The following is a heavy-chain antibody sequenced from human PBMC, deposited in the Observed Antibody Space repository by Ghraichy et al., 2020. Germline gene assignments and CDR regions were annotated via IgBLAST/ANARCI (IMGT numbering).Heavy chain of an antibody. Sequence: SETLSLTCGVHGGAFAGYYWTWLRQPPGKALEWIGEISHGGETHYNPSLNSRVTVSLIRSKNQFSLNLTSVTASDTAIYYCARYWGSYGLWSSIDFWGQGTLVSVSS. V-gene: IGHV4-34*10. CDR3: ARYWGSYGLWSSIDF. CDR1: GGAFAGYY. J-gene: IGHJ4*02. D-gene: IGHD2-15*01. CDR2: ISHGGET.